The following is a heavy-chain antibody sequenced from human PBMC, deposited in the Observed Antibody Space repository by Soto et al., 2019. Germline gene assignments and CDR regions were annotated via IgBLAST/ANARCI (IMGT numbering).Heavy chain of an antibody. J-gene: IGHJ3*02. CDR2: INTGGNT. V-gene: IGHV3-53*01. Sequence: EVQLVESGGGLIQPGGSLRLSCAASGFNVSSNYMSWVRQAPGKGLEWVSTINTGGNTHYADSVKGRFTISRDNSKNTVYLLMTRLRAEDTAVYYCTRDRGFDMWGQGTTVNVSS. CDR1: GFNVSSNY. CDR3: TRDRGFDM.